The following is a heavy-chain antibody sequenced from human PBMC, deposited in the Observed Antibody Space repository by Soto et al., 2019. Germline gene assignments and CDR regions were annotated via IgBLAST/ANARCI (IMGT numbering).Heavy chain of an antibody. CDR3: ARSEYSSSPPGFDY. Sequence: SETLSLTCAVCGGSFSGYYWSWIRQPPGKGLEWIGEINHSGSTNYNPSLKSRVTISVDTSKNQFSLKLSSVTAADTAVYYCARSEYSSSPPGFDYWGQGTLVTVSS. D-gene: IGHD6-6*01. J-gene: IGHJ4*02. CDR2: INHSGST. CDR1: GGSFSGYY. V-gene: IGHV4-34*01.